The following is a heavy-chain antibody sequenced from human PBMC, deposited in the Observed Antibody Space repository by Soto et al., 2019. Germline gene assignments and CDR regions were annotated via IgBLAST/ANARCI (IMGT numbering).Heavy chain of an antibody. Sequence: GASVKVSCKASGYTFTSYAMHWVRQAPGQRLEWMGWINAGNGNTKYSQKFQGRVTITRDTSASTAYMELSSLRSDDTAVYYCAPHTLDTGMPSGYWGQGTLVTVSS. D-gene: IGHD5-18*01. V-gene: IGHV1-3*01. CDR2: INAGNGNT. J-gene: IGHJ4*02. CDR1: GYTFTSYA. CDR3: APHTLDTGMPSGY.